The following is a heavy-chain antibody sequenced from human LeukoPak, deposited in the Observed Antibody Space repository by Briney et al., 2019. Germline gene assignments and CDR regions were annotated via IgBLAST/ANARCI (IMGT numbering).Heavy chain of an antibody. D-gene: IGHD3-10*01. CDR2: IIPILGIA. J-gene: IGHJ4*02. CDR3: ARDPLVRGVFDY. Sequence: SVKVSCKASGGTFSSYAISWVRQAPGQGLEWMGRIIPILGIANYAQKFQGRVTITADKSASTAYMELSSLRSEDTAVYYCARDPLVRGVFDYWGQGTLVTVSS. CDR1: GGTFSSYA. V-gene: IGHV1-69*04.